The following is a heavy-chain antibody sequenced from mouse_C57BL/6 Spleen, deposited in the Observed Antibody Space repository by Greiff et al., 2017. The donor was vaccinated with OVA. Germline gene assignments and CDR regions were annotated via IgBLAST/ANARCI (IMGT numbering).Heavy chain of an antibody. J-gene: IGHJ4*01. D-gene: IGHD2-1*01. CDR3: ARRGYYGNYGKGAMDY. CDR2: INPNYGTT. CDR1: GYSFTDYN. Sequence: EVKLVESGPELVKPGASVKISCKASGYSFTDYNMNWVKQSNGKSLEWIGVINPNYGTTSYNQKFKGKATLTVDQSSSTAYMQLNSLTSEDSAVYYCARRGYYGNYGKGAMDYWGQGTSVTVSS. V-gene: IGHV1-39*01.